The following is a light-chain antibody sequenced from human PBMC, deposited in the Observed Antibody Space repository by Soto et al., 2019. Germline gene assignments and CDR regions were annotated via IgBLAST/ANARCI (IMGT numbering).Light chain of an antibody. CDR2: DAS. Sequence: EIRFTQSRDTLPLSPGVRATLSCGSSQSVSSYLAWYQQKPRQAPRLLIYDASNSATGIPARFSCSGSGTDFTLTISSLAPEDFAVYYCQQRSNWLTFGPGTKVDIK. V-gene: IGKV3-11*01. CDR3: QQRSNWLT. J-gene: IGKJ3*01. CDR1: QSVSSY.